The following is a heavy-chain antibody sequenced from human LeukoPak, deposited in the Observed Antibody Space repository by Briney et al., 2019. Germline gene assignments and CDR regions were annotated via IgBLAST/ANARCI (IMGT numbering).Heavy chain of an antibody. Sequence: AETLSLPCAVYGRSFSGYFWSWIRQPPGKGLEWIGDINHYGGTNYHPPLKSRVTIPVEPSKNQFSLKPNSVTARDRAVYSCARTGNGRTNDYYYMDVWGKGTTVTISS. CDR2: INHYGGT. V-gene: IGHV4-34*01. CDR1: GRSFSGYF. J-gene: IGHJ6*03. CDR3: ARTGNGRTNDYYYMDV. D-gene: IGHD1-1*01.